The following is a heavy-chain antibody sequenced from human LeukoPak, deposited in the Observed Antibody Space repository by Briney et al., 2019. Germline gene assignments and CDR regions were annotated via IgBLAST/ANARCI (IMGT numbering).Heavy chain of an antibody. CDR3: AREYSSSWRPFDY. J-gene: IGHJ4*02. Sequence: GGSLRLSCAASGFTFSSYGMHWVRQAPGKGLEWVTFIRYDGSIKYYADSVKGRFTISRDNSKNTLYLQMNGLTTEDTAVYYCAREYSSSWRPFDYWGQGTLVTVSS. V-gene: IGHV3-30*02. CDR1: GFTFSSYG. CDR2: IRYDGSIK. D-gene: IGHD6-13*01.